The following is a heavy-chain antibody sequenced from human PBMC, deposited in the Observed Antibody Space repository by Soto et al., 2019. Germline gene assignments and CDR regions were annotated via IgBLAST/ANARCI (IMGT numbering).Heavy chain of an antibody. CDR2: IDPSDSYT. V-gene: IGHV5-10-1*01. J-gene: IGHJ6*02. CDR3: AVDKLSFRYGMDV. Sequence: GESLKISCKGSGYSFTSYWISWVRQMPGKGLEWMGRIDPSDSYTNYSPSFQGHVTIPADKSIRTAYLQWSSLKASDTAMYYCAVDKLSFRYGMDVWGQGTTVTVSS. CDR1: GYSFTSYW. D-gene: IGHD3-10*01.